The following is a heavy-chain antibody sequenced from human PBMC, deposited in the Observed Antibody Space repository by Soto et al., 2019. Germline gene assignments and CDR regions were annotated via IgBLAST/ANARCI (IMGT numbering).Heavy chain of an antibody. J-gene: IGHJ5*02. D-gene: IGHD1-26*01. CDR2: ISASGGLK. V-gene: IGHV3-23*01. CDR3: AREVGAPSGWLDP. CDR1: GFTFTNYA. Sequence: QPGGSLRLGCPASGFTFTNYAMTWVRQTPGKGLEWVSGISASGGLKYYADSVRGRFTVPRDNSKNILYLQMDNLRDEDTALYYCAREVGAPSGWLDPWGQGTQVTVSS.